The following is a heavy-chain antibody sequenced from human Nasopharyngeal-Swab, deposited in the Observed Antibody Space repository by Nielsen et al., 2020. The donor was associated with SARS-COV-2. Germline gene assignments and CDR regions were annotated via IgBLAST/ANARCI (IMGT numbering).Heavy chain of an antibody. D-gene: IGHD1-14*01. Sequence: GESLKISCAASGFTFSDYYMAWVRQAPGKGLEWLSYISTSGRTTDSADSVKGRFTISRDNANNLLFLQMNRLDTEDTAVYYCTRDVLFNGPLPPFDYWGQGALVTVSS. CDR2: ISTSGRTT. CDR3: TRDVLFNGPLPPFDY. CDR1: GFTFSDYY. V-gene: IGHV3-11*01. J-gene: IGHJ4*02.